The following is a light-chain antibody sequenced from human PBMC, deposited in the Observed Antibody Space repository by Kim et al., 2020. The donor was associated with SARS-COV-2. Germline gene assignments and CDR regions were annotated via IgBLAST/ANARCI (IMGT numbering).Light chain of an antibody. Sequence: APSKTARIRCGGENLGRKRVHGLQQKPGKAPVLGIYYDGDRPSGIPERFSGSNSGNTATLTISRVEAGDEADYYCQVWDSSSDHPVFGGGTQLTVL. CDR2: YDG. J-gene: IGLJ2*01. CDR1: NLGRKR. V-gene: IGLV3-21*04. CDR3: QVWDSSSDHPV.